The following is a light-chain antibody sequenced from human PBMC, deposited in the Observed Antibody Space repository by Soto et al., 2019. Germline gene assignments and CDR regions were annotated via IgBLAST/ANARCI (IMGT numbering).Light chain of an antibody. J-gene: IGKJ1*01. Sequence: DSPMTQSPSSLSASVGERVTTTCRPSQSLDNCLAWYQQKPGKAPKLMIYDVSSLQSGVPSRFSGSGSGTEFTLTINSLQPDDAATYYCQQYQSYPWTFGEGTKVDI. CDR2: DVS. CDR1: QSLDNC. V-gene: IGKV1-5*01. CDR3: QQYQSYPWT.